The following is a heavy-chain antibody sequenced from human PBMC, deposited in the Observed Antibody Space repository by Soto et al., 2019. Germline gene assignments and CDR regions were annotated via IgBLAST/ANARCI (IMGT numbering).Heavy chain of an antibody. Sequence: GGSLRLSCAASGFSFRSYTMHWVRQTPGKGLERVAVISHDGGDKYYADSVKGRFTISRDNSKNTLYLQMNSLRREDTSVYYCARVVVVPAAMQYYYYYYGMAVWGQGTTVTVSS. D-gene: IGHD2-2*01. V-gene: IGHV3-30*04. J-gene: IGHJ6*02. CDR2: ISHDGGDK. CDR3: ARVVVVPAAMQYYYYYYGMAV. CDR1: GFSFRSYT.